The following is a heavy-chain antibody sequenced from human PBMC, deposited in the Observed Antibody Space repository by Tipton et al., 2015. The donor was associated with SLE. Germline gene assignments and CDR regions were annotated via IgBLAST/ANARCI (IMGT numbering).Heavy chain of an antibody. CDR1: GGSFSGYY. V-gene: IGHV4-34*01. J-gene: IGHJ3*02. Sequence: LRLSCAVYGGSFSGYYWSWIRQPPGKGLEWIGEINHSGSTNXNPSLKSRVTISVDTSKNQFSLKLSSVTAADTAVYYCARGPSAFDIWGQGTMVTVSS. CDR3: ARGPSAFDI. CDR2: INHSGST.